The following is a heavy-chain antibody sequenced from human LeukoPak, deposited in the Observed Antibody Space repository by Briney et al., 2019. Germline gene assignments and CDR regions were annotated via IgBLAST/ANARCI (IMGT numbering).Heavy chain of an antibody. J-gene: IGHJ5*02. CDR2: INHSGST. CDR3: ARRRIRLFIAAAPLDP. CDR1: GGSFSGYY. Sequence: KASETLSLTCAVYGGSFSGYYWSWIRQPPGKGLEWIGEINHSGSTNYNPSLKSRVTISVDTSKNQFSLKLSSVTAADTAVYYCARRRIRLFIAAAPLDPWGQGTLVTVSS. D-gene: IGHD6-13*01. V-gene: IGHV4-34*01.